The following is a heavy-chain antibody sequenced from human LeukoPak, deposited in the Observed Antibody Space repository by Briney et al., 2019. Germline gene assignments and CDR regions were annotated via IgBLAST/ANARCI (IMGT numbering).Heavy chain of an antibody. CDR2: IYSGGTI. Sequence: GGCLRLSCAASAFSVRTNYIGSVRQAPGKGMGWVSAIYSGGTIRYAESIKGRFNISRANSRDTLHLQMNSLRVDDTAVYYCVRAVHHLFYSDSSGYYGDAFDVWGQGTVVTVSS. CDR3: VRAVHHLFYSDSSGYYGDAFDV. CDR1: AFSVRTNY. V-gene: IGHV3-53*01. D-gene: IGHD3-22*01. J-gene: IGHJ3*01.